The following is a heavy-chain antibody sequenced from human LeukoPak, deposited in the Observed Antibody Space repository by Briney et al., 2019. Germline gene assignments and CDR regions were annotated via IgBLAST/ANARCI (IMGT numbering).Heavy chain of an antibody. CDR1: GFTFSSYA. CDR2: VSPSGDST. V-gene: IGHV3-23*01. J-gene: IGHJ4*02. Sequence: PGGSLRLSCAASGFTFSSYAMSWVCQAPGKGLEWVSTVSPSGDSTYYADSVKGRFTISRDNSKNTLYLQMNGLRAEDTAVYYCAKDPLGYCSGSSCFHYFDYWGQGTLVTVSS. CDR3: AKDPLGYCSGSSCFHYFDY. D-gene: IGHD2-15*01.